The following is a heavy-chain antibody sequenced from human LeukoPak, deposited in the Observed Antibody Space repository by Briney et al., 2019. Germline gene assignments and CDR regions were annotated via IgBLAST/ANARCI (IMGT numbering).Heavy chain of an antibody. D-gene: IGHD6-19*01. CDR2: ISGSGGST. CDR1: GFTFSGYA. Sequence: PGGSLRLSCAASGFTFSGYAMSWVRQAPGKGLEWVSAISGSGGSTYYADSVKGRFTISRDNSKNTLYLQMNSLRAEDTAVYYCARAGYSSGWPYWGQGTLVTVSS. CDR3: ARAGYSSGWPY. V-gene: IGHV3-23*01. J-gene: IGHJ4*02.